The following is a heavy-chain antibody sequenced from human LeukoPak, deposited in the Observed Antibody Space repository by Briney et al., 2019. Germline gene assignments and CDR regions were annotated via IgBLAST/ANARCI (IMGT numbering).Heavy chain of an antibody. CDR1: GYTFTSYG. V-gene: IGHV1-18*01. D-gene: IGHD2-2*01. CDR3: ARDRKSGSTSCYGY. Sequence: ASVKVSCKASGYTFTSYGISWVRQAPGQGLEWMGWISAYNGNTNYAQKLQGRVTMTTDTSTSTAYMELRSLRSDDTAVYYCARDRKSGSTSCYGYWGQGTLVTVSS. CDR2: ISAYNGNT. J-gene: IGHJ4*02.